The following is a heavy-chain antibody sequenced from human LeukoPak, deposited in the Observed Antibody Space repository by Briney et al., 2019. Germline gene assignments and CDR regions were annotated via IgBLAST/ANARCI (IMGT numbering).Heavy chain of an antibody. CDR3: ARELVRGFNWFDP. CDR2: IGIDSGNT. V-gene: IGHV3-48*04. J-gene: IGHJ5*02. Sequence: GGSLRLSCAASGFTFSDYSMNWVRQAPGKGLEWISYIGIDSGNTNYADSVKGRFTISRDNAKNSLYLQMNSLRAEDTAVYYCARELVRGFNWFDPWGQGTLVTVSS. D-gene: IGHD3-16*01. CDR1: GFTFSDYS.